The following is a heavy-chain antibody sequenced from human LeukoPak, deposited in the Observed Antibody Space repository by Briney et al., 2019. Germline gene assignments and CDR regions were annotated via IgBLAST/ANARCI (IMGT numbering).Heavy chain of an antibody. V-gene: IGHV1-46*01. CDR3: ARDQGPYYYDSSGSGFDP. Sequence: ASVKVSCKASGYTFTSYHMHWVRQAPGQGLEWMGLINLSGGSTTYAQRFQGRVTLTRDTSTSTVYMELRSLRSDDTAVYCCARDQGPYYYDSSGSGFDPWGQGTLVTVSS. CDR1: GYTFTSYH. D-gene: IGHD3-22*01. J-gene: IGHJ5*02. CDR2: INLSGGST.